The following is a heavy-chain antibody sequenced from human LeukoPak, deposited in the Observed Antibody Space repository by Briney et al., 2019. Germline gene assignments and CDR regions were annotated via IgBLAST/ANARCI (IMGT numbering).Heavy chain of an antibody. CDR1: GFTFSSYA. Sequence: GGSLRLSCAASGFTFSSYAMPWVRQAPGKGLEWVAVISYDGSNKYYADSVEGRFTISRDNSKNTLYLQMNSLRAEDTAVYYCARVARGFGELLELFDYWGQGTLVTVSS. V-gene: IGHV3-30-3*01. CDR2: ISYDGSNK. D-gene: IGHD3-10*01. J-gene: IGHJ4*02. CDR3: ARVARGFGELLELFDY.